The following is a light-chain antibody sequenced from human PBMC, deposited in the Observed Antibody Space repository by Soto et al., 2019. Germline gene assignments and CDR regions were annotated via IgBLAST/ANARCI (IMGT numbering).Light chain of an antibody. Sequence: EIVMTQSPPTLSVSPGERATLSCRASQSVSSNLAWYQQKPGQAPSLLISGASARATGVPARFSGSGSGTEFTLTISSLQSEDFAVYYCQHYNNWPFTFGQGTKLEI. CDR2: GAS. V-gene: IGKV3-15*01. J-gene: IGKJ2*01. CDR3: QHYNNWPFT. CDR1: QSVSSN.